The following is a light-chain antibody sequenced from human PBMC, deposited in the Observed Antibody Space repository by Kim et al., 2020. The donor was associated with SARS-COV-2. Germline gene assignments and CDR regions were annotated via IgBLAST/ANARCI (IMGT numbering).Light chain of an antibody. CDR1: NIGRET. CDR2: DNS. CDR3: QVWDNSDDPVV. V-gene: IGLV3-21*03. Sequence: APGKTARITCGGNNIGRETVRWYQQKPGQAPVLVVYDNSDRPSGIPERFSGSSSGNTATLTISRVEAGDEADYFCQVWDNSDDPVVFGGGTQLTVL. J-gene: IGLJ2*01.